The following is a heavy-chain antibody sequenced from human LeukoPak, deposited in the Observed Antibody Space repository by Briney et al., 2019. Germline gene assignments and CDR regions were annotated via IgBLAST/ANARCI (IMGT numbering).Heavy chain of an antibody. CDR3: ARASRGVGVAFDY. CDR1: GGTFSSYA. V-gene: IGHV1-69*04. J-gene: IGHJ4*02. Sequence: SVKVSCKASGGTFSSYAISWVRQAPGQGLEWMGRIIPILGIANYAQKLQGRVTITADKSTSTAYMELSSLRSEDTAVYYCARASRGVGVAFDYWGQGTLVTVSS. D-gene: IGHD1-26*01. CDR2: IIPILGIA.